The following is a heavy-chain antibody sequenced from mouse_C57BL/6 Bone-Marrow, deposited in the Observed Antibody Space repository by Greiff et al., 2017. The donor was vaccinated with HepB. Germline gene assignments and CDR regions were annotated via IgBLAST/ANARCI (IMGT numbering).Heavy chain of an antibody. J-gene: IGHJ4*01. CDR1: GFSLTSYG. V-gene: IGHV2-5*01. CDR3: AAIYYYGPYAMDY. Sequence: VQLQQSGPGLVQPSQSLSITCTVSGFSLTSYGVHWVRQSPGKGLEWLGVIWRGGSTDYNAAFMSRLSITKDNSKSQVVYKMNSLQADDTAIYYCAAIYYYGPYAMDYWGQGTSVTVSS. CDR2: IWRGGST. D-gene: IGHD1-1*01.